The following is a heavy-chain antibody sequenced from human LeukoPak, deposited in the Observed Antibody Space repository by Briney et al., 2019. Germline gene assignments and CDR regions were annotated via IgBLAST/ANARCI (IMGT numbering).Heavy chain of an antibody. CDR1: GYTFTSFG. CDR2: ISAYNGDT. J-gene: IGHJ5*02. D-gene: IGHD2-2*01. CDR3: ARTCPLLYCSSSFFDP. V-gene: IGHV1-18*01. Sequence: ASVKVYCKTSGYTFTSFGISWVRQAPGQGLEWMGWISAYNGDTKSAPKFQGRVTMTTDTPTTTAYMDLRSLRSDDTAVYYCARTCPLLYCSSSFFDPWGRGTLVTVSS.